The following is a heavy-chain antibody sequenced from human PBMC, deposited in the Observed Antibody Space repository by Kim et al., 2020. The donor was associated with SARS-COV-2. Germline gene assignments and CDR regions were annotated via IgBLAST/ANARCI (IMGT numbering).Heavy chain of an antibody. V-gene: IGHV3-33*05. Sequence: GGSLRLSCAASGFTFSSYGMHWVRQAPGKGLEWVAVISYDGSNKYYADSVKGRFTISRDNSKNTLYLQMNSLRAEDTAVYYCARDTTTNDRLLQLHWGQGTLVTVSS. J-gene: IGHJ4*02. CDR1: GFTFSSYG. D-gene: IGHD2-21*01. CDR3: ARDTTTNDRLLQLH. CDR2: ISYDGSNK.